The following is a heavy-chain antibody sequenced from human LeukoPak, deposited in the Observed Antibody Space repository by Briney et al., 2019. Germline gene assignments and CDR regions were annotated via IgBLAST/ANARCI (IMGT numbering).Heavy chain of an antibody. V-gene: IGHV3-23*01. CDR2: ISVSGGST. Sequence: PGGSLRLSCAASGFTFSSHAMSWVRQAPGKGLEWVSTISVSGGSTYYADSVKGRFTISRDNSKNTLYLQMNSLRAEDTAVYYCAKDTSGSGSYSPGFDNWGQGTLVTVSS. CDR3: AKDTSGSGSYSPGFDN. D-gene: IGHD3-10*01. CDR1: GFTFSSHA. J-gene: IGHJ4*02.